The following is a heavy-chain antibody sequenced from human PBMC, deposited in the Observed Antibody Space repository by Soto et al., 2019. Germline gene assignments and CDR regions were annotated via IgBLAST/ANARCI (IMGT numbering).Heavy chain of an antibody. CDR1: GYTFTDHY. Sequence: GASVKVSCKASGYTFTDHYMHWVRQAPGQGLEWMGWINPNSGGTNSALKFQGRVTMTRDTSISTAYMELSRLRSDDTSVYFCARDSPSLAYCGGDCYSIDHWGQGTLVTVSS. V-gene: IGHV1-2*02. D-gene: IGHD2-21*02. CDR3: ARDSPSLAYCGGDCYSIDH. CDR2: INPNSGGT. J-gene: IGHJ4*02.